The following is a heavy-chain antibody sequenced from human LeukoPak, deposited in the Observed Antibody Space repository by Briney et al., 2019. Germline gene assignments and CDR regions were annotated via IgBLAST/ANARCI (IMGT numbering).Heavy chain of an antibody. V-gene: IGHV4-39*07. CDR1: GGSISSSSYY. CDR3: ARVRGMIPI. Sequence: SETLSLTCTVSGGSISSSSYYWGWIRQPPGKGLEWIGSIYYSGSTYYNPSLKSRVTISVDTSKNQFSLKLSSVTAADTAVYYCARVRGMIPIWGQGTMVTVSS. J-gene: IGHJ3*02. D-gene: IGHD3-22*01. CDR2: IYYSGST.